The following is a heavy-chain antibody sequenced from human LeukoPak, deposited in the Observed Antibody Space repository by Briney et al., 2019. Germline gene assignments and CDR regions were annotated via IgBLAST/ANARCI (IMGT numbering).Heavy chain of an antibody. J-gene: IGHJ3*02. CDR3: TRRSLNAFDI. CDR1: GGSISSRDYY. Sequence: SQTLSLTCTVSGGSISSRDYYWIWMRQHPGKGLEWIGSIYSSGNTYYTPSLRSRVSISIDTSKNHFSLRLNSVTAADTAVYYCTRRSLNAFDIWGQGTMVTVSS. V-gene: IGHV4-31*03. CDR2: IYSSGNT. D-gene: IGHD1-26*01.